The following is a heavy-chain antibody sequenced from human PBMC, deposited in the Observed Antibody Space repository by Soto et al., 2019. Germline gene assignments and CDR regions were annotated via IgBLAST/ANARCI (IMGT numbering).Heavy chain of an antibody. Sequence: SETLSLTCTVSGDSISNSRFYWAWIRQPPGEGLEWIGSIYHTGNAYYNPSLKSRVTIFVDTSKNQFSLKLTSVTAADTALYYCARDYFDSSDYTTNWFDPWGQGTLVTVSS. D-gene: IGHD3-22*01. CDR1: GDSISNSRFY. CDR3: ARDYFDSSDYTTNWFDP. J-gene: IGHJ5*02. V-gene: IGHV4-39*01. CDR2: IYHTGNA.